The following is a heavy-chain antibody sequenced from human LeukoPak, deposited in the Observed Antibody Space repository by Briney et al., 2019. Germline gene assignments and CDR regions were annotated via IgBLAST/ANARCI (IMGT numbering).Heavy chain of an antibody. CDR3: ARGDHIAARPFRFDY. Sequence: GGSLRLSCAASGFTVSSNYMSWVRQAPGKGLEWVSVIYSGGSTYYADSVKGRFTISRDNSKNMLYLQMNSLRAEDTAVYYCARGDHIAARPFRFDYWGQGTLVTVSS. D-gene: IGHD6-6*01. J-gene: IGHJ4*02. V-gene: IGHV3-66*01. CDR2: IYSGGST. CDR1: GFTVSSNY.